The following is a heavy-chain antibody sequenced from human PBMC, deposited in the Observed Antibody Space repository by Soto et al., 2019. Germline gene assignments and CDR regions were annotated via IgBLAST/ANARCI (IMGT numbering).Heavy chain of an antibody. CDR1: GGSISSSAW. CDR2: IHHSGST. Sequence: QVQLQESGPGLVKPSGTLSLTCAVSGGSISSSAWWSWFRQPPGKGLEWIGEIHHSGSTNYDPALKSRITISVDRDKNQFSLELTSVTAADTAVYYCAGRSRTIEWGQGTQVTVSS. V-gene: IGHV4-4*02. CDR3: AGRSRTIE. J-gene: IGHJ4*02. D-gene: IGHD1-7*01.